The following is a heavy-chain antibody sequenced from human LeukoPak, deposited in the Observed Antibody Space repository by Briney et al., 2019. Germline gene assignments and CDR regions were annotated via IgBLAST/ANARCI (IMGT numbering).Heavy chain of an antibody. CDR1: GFTFSSYS. CDR2: ISSSSYI. J-gene: IGHJ4*02. V-gene: IGHV3-21*01. CDR3: ARDSIYYYGNFDY. D-gene: IGHD3-10*01. Sequence: GGSLRLSCAASGFTFSSYSMNWVRQAPGKGLEWVSSISSSSYIYYADSVKGRFTISRDNAKNSLYLQMNSLRAEDTAVYYCARDSIYYYGNFDYWGQGTLVTVSS.